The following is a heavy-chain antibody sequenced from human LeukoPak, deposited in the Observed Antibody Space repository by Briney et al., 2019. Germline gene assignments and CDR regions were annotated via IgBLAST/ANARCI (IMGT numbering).Heavy chain of an antibody. CDR1: GFTFSNAW. V-gene: IGHV3-15*01. D-gene: IGHD3-22*01. J-gene: IGHJ4*02. CDR2: IKSKTDGGTT. Sequence: GGSLRLSCAASGFTFSNAWMSWVRQAPGKGLEWVGRIKSKTDGGTTDYAAPVKGRFTISRDDSKNTLYLQMNGLKTEDTAVYYCTTLTYYYDSTGVDYWGQGTLVTVSS. CDR3: TTLTYYYDSTGVDY.